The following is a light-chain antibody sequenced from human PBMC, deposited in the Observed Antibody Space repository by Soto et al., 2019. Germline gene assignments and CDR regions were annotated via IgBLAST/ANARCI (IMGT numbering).Light chain of an antibody. CDR3: QQSYSTPPWT. J-gene: IGKJ1*01. V-gene: IGKV1-39*01. Sequence: DIQMTQSPSSLSASVGYRVTITCRSSQSISSYLNRYQQQPGKAPKLLIYAASSLQSGVPSRFSGSGSGTDFTLTISSLQPEDFATYYCQQSYSTPPWTFGQGTKVDI. CDR1: QSISSY. CDR2: AAS.